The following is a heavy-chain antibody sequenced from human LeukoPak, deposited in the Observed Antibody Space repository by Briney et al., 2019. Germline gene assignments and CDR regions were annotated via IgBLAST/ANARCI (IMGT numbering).Heavy chain of an antibody. D-gene: IGHD2-2*01. CDR3: ARDRFRYCSSTSCYPFDY. CDR1: GFTFSSYA. CDR2: ISGSGGST. V-gene: IGHV3-23*01. J-gene: IGHJ4*02. Sequence: GGSLRLSCAASGFTFSSYAMSWVRQAPGKGLEWVSAISGSGGSTYYADSVKGRFTISRDNSKNTLYLQMNSLRAEDTAVYYCARDRFRYCSSTSCYPFDYWGQGTLVTVSS.